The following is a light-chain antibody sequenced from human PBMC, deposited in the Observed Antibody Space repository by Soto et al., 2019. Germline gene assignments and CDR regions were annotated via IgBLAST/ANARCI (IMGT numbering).Light chain of an antibody. V-gene: IGKV2-28*01. J-gene: IGKJ5*01. Sequence: DIVMTQTPLSLPVTPGAPASISCRSSQSLFDSDDGTTYLDWYLQKPGQSPQLLIYLGSSRASGVPDRFSGSGSGTDFTLKISRVEAEDVGVYYCMQTLQTRITFGQGTRLEIK. CDR3: MQTLQTRIT. CDR1: QSLFDSDDGTTY. CDR2: LGS.